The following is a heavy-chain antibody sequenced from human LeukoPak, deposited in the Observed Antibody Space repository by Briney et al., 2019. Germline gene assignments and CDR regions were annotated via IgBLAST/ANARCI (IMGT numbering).Heavy chain of an antibody. Sequence: SETLSLTCTVSGGSITSGSYYWSWIRQPAGKGLEWIGRIYTSGSTNYNPSLKSRVTISVDTSKNQFSLKLSSVTAADTAVYYCARVGRVYSSSSRGYYYYYMDVWGKGTTVTVSS. CDR3: ARVGRVYSSSSRGYYYYYMDV. CDR1: GGSITSGSYY. V-gene: IGHV4-61*02. J-gene: IGHJ6*03. D-gene: IGHD6-6*01. CDR2: IYTSGST.